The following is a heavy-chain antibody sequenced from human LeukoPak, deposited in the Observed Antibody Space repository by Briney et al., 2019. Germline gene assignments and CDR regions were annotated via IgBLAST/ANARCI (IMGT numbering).Heavy chain of an antibody. D-gene: IGHD2-21*02. J-gene: IGHJ4*02. Sequence: SETLSLTCAVYGGSFSGYYWSWIRQPPGKGLEWIGEINHSGSTNYNPSLKSRVTISVDTSKNQFSLKLSSVTAADTAVYYCAVTVVTPKCFDYWGQGTLVTVSS. CDR2: INHSGST. V-gene: IGHV4-34*01. CDR1: GGSFSGYY. CDR3: AVTVVTPKCFDY.